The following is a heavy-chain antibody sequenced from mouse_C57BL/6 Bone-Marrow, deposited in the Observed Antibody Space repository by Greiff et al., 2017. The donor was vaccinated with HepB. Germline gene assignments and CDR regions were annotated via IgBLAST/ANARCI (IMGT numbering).Heavy chain of an antibody. J-gene: IGHJ3*01. V-gene: IGHV1-53*01. CDR2: INPSNGGT. Sequence: QVQLQQPGTELVKPGASVKLSCKASGYTFTSYWMHWVKQRPGQGLEWNGNINPSNGGTNYNEKFKSKATLTVDKSSSTAYMQLSSLTSEDSAVYYCAREKGQLSPWFAYWGQGTLVTVSA. D-gene: IGHD3-2*02. CDR1: GYTFTSYW. CDR3: AREKGQLSPWFAY.